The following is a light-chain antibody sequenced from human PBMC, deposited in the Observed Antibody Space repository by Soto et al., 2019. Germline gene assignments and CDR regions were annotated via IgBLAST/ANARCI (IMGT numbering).Light chain of an antibody. J-gene: IGKJ1*01. CDR3: QQYDTSPRT. CDR2: GAS. V-gene: IGKV3-20*01. Sequence: EIVLTQSPGTLSLSPGERATLSCRASQSVSSSYLAWYQQKPGQAPRLLIYGASTRATGIPPRFSGSGSGTEFTLTIGRLEPEDFALYYCQQYDTSPRTFGQGTKVDIK. CDR1: QSVSSSY.